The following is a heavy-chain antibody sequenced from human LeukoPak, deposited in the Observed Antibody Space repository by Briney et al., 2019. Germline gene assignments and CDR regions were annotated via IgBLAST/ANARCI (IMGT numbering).Heavy chain of an antibody. J-gene: IGHJ4*02. CDR2: TYYRATWSN. D-gene: IGHD1-1*01. V-gene: IGHV6-1*01. CDR3: ARSLTGRRDFDY. CDR1: GDSVSNNSAV. Sequence: SQTLSLTCAISGDSVSNNSAVWNWITQSPSRALLCLGRTYYRATWSNDTALSMKSRMNITPDTHTNQFSLPLKCVTPEDTAVYYCARSLTGRRDFDYWGPGTPVTASS.